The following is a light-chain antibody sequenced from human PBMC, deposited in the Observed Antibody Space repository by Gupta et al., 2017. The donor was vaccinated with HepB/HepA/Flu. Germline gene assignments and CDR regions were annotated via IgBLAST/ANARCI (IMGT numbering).Light chain of an antibody. CDR1: QSISSS. J-gene: IGKJ1*01. Sequence: DIQMTQSPSSLSASVGDRVTITCRASQSISSSLNWYQQRPGKAPKLLIYDATTLQSGVPSRFSGSGSGTDFSLSIGSRQPEDFGTYYCQQKYSTPKTFGQGTRVEVK. V-gene: IGKV1-39*01. CDR2: DAT. CDR3: QQKYSTPKT.